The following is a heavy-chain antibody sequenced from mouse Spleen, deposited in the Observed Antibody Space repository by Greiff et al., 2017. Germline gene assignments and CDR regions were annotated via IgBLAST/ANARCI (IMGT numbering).Heavy chain of an antibody. J-gene: IGHJ3*01. Sequence: QVQLQQSGAELVMPGASVKLSCKASGYTFTSYWMHWVKQRPGQGLEWIGDIDPSDSYTNYNQKFKGKATLTVDKSSSTAYMQLSSLTSEDYAVYYCAYDYPFAYWGQGTLVTVSA. CDR2: IDPSDSYT. V-gene: IGHV1-69*01. CDR1: GYTFTSYW. CDR3: AYDYPFAY. D-gene: IGHD2-13*01.